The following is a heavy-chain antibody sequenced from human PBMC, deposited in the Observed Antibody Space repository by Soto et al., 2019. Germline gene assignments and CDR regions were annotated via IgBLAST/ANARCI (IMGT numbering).Heavy chain of an antibody. Sequence: QVQLLQSGAEVKKPGASVKVSCKASVYTFTSYGISWGRQAPEQGLEGRGWISAYNGNTNYAQKLQGRVTMTTDTSTSTAYMELRSLRSDDTAVYYCARDSGPYYDFWSGYSTLDYWGQGTLVTVSS. CDR1: VYTFTSYG. V-gene: IGHV1-18*04. CDR3: ARDSGPYYDFWSGYSTLDY. CDR2: ISAYNGNT. D-gene: IGHD3-3*01. J-gene: IGHJ4*02.